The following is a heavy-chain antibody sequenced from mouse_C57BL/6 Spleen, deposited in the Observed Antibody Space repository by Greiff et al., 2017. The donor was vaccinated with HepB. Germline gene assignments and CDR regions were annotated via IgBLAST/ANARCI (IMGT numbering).Heavy chain of an antibody. CDR3: SRSPYYYGSSYGAMDY. CDR1: GFSLTSYG. J-gene: IGHJ4*01. CDR2: IWGVGST. D-gene: IGHD1-1*01. Sequence: QVQLKESGPGLVAPSQSLSITCTVSGFSLTSYGVDWVRQSPGKGLEWLGVIWGVGSTNYNSALKSRLSISKDNSKSQVFLKMNSLQTDDTSMYYCSRSPYYYGSSYGAMDYWGQGTSVTVSS. V-gene: IGHV2-6*01.